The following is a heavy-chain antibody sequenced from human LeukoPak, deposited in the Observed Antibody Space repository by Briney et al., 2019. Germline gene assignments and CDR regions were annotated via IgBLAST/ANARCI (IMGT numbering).Heavy chain of an antibody. CDR1: LFILSTHS. Sequence: GGSLRLSCAASLFILSTHSMHCVPEAPAKGLEWVAGMWYDGSTEDYADSVKGRFTISRDMSKNTLNLQMNSLRVEDTAMFYCARDLSFGSLDFRGQGTLVTVSS. CDR3: ARDLSFGSLDF. J-gene: IGHJ4*02. D-gene: IGHD1-26*01. CDR2: MWYDGSTE. V-gene: IGHV3-33*01.